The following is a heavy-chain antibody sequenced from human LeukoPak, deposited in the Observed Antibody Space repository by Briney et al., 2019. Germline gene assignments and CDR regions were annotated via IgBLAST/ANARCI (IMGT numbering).Heavy chain of an antibody. CDR1: GGSISAYY. J-gene: IGHJ4*02. CDR2: INSGNT. CDR3: ARDCSGGSCYDY. V-gene: IGHV4-59*01. Sequence: SETLSLTCTVSGGSISAYYWSWIRQPPGEGLEWIGYINSGNTNYNPSLKSRVTISVDTSTNQFSLKLTSATAADTAVYYCARDCSGGSCYDYWGQGTLVTVSS. D-gene: IGHD2-15*01.